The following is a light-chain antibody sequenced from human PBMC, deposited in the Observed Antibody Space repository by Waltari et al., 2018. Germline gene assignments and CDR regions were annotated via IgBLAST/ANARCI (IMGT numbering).Light chain of an antibody. V-gene: IGKV3-15*01. Sequence: EIVMTQSPVTLSVSPGERATLSCRASQSVGTKLAWYQQKPGQSPRLLVYGASTRATGIADRFSGSGSGTEFTLTISSLQSEDFAIYYCQQYSNPPPEFTFGPGTRVEIK. J-gene: IGKJ3*01. CDR1: QSVGTK. CDR3: QQYSNPPPEFT. CDR2: GAS.